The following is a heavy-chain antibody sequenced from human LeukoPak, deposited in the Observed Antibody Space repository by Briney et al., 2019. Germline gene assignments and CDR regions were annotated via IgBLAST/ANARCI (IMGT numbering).Heavy chain of an antibody. D-gene: IGHD1-20*01. CDR1: GYIFAHNG. CDR2: ISAYNGDT. Sequence: GASVKVSCKTSGYIFAHNGISWVRQAPGQGPEWMGWISAYNGDTNYAQNFQGRVTMTRDTSTSTVYMELRSLRSDDTAVYYCARDLPYNWPTGNSPDYWGQGTLVTVSS. CDR3: ARDLPYNWPTGNSPDY. V-gene: IGHV1-18*01. J-gene: IGHJ4*02.